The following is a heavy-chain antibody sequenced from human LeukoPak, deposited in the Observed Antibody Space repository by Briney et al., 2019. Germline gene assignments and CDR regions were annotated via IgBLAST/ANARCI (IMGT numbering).Heavy chain of an antibody. J-gene: IGHJ4*02. CDR1: GYTFTGYY. V-gene: IGHV1-2*02. CDR3: AREGGNLGLTYYFDF. Sequence: ASVKVSCKASGYTFTGYYMHWVRQAPGQGLEWMGWINPNSGGTNYAQKFQGRVTMTRDTSISTAFMELSSLRSEDTAVYYCAREGGNLGLTYYFDFWGQGTLVTVSS. CDR2: INPNSGGT. D-gene: IGHD4-23*01.